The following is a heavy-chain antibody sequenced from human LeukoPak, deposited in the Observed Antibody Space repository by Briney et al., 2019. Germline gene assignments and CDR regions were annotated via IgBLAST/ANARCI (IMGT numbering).Heavy chain of an antibody. CDR3: ARGRFGVCSSTSCYRLSMDYYGMDV. V-gene: IGHV4-34*01. J-gene: IGHJ6*04. CDR1: GGSFSGYY. CDR2: INHSGST. Sequence: SETLSLTCAVYGGSFSGYYWSWIRQPPGKGLEWIGEINHSGSTNYNPSLKSRVTISVDTSKNQFSLKLSSVTAADTAVYYCARGRFGVCSSTSCYRLSMDYYGMDVWGKGTTVTVSS. D-gene: IGHD2-2*01.